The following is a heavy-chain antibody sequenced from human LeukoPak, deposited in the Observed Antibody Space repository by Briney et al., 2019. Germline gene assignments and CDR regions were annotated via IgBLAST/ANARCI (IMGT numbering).Heavy chain of an antibody. CDR2: ISSSSSYI. Sequence: GGPLRLSCAPSGFTFISYSMNWVRQAPGKGLKWVSSISSSSSYIYYADSVKGRFTISRDNAKNSLYLQMNSLRAEDTAVYYCARDARVVGAIDYWGQGTLVTVSS. D-gene: IGHD1-26*01. CDR1: GFTFISYS. CDR3: ARDARVVGAIDY. J-gene: IGHJ4*02. V-gene: IGHV3-21*01.